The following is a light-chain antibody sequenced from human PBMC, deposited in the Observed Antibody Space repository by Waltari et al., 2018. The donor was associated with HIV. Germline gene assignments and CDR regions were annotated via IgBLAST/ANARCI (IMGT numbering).Light chain of an antibody. Sequence: QSALTQAPSASGSPGPSVTLSCTGTSSAAGVYTSVPWYQQHPGKAPTLMIYEVSKRPSGVPDRFSGSKSGNTASLTVSGLQAEDEADYYCSSYAGSNNFVFGTGTKVTVL. CDR2: EVS. CDR3: SSYAGSNNFV. CDR1: SSAAGVYTS. V-gene: IGLV2-8*01. J-gene: IGLJ1*01.